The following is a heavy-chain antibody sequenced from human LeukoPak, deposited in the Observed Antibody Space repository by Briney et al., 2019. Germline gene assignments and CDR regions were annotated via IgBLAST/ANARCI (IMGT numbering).Heavy chain of an antibody. CDR2: IYGNGGST. J-gene: IGHJ4*02. V-gene: IGHV3-20*04. Sequence: GGSLRLSRAASGFTSVNYGTSWARAGPGKGLGWVSGIYGNGGSTASADSVKGGFTISRDNVKNSLYLQMNSLRAEYTAFYYCVRHDFWSGFKGGDYWGQGTLVTVSS. D-gene: IGHD3-3*01. CDR3: VRHDFWSGFKGGDY. CDR1: GFTSVNYG.